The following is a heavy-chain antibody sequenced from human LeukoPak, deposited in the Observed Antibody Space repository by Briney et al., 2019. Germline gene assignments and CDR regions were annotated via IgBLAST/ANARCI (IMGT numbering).Heavy chain of an antibody. V-gene: IGHV4-39*01. CDR2: IYYSGST. CDR3: ARHRAGGSGMAVDY. D-gene: IGHD3-10*01. J-gene: IGHJ4*02. CDR1: GGSISSSYYY. Sequence: ASETLSLTCTVSGGSISSSYYYWGWIRQPPGKGLEWIGSIYYSGSTYYNPSLKSRLTISVDTSKNQFSLKVSSVTAADTAVYYCARHRAGGSGMAVDYWGQGTLVTVSS.